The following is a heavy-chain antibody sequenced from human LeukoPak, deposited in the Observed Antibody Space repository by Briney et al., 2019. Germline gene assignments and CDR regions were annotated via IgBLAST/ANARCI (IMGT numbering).Heavy chain of an antibody. CDR1: GYTFTSYY. CDR2: MNPNSGNT. D-gene: IGHD6-19*01. V-gene: IGHV1-8*01. Sequence: ASVKVSCKASGYTFTSYYMHWVRQATGQGLEWMGWMNPNSGNTGYAQKFQGRVTMTRNTSISTAYMELSSLRSEDTAVYYCARESSGWIDAFDIWGQGTMVTVSS. J-gene: IGHJ3*02. CDR3: ARESSGWIDAFDI.